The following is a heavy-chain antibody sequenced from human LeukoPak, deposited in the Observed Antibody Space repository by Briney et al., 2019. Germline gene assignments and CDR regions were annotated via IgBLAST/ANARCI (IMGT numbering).Heavy chain of an antibody. CDR3: ARDISIDDYGDYVEAFDI. CDR2: ISAYNGNT. J-gene: IGHJ3*02. Sequence: ASVKVSCKASGYTFTSYGISWVRQAPGQGLEWMGWISAYNGNTNYAQKLQGRVTMTTVTSTSTAYMELRSLRSDHTAVYYCARDISIDDYGDYVEAFDIWGQGTMVTVSS. V-gene: IGHV1-18*01. CDR1: GYTFTSYG. D-gene: IGHD4-17*01.